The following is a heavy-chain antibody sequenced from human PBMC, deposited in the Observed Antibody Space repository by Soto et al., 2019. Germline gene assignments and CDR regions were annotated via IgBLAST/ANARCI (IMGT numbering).Heavy chain of an antibody. D-gene: IGHD1-7*01. V-gene: IGHV3-30*18. CDR3: AKLASGTTKAFDI. J-gene: IGHJ3*02. CDR2: ISYDGSNK. CDR1: GFTFSSYG. Sequence: QVQLVESGGGVVQPGRSLRLSCAASGFTFSSYGMHWVRQAPGKGLEWVAVISYDGSNKYYADSVKGRFTISRDNSKNTLYLQMNSLRAEDTAVYCCAKLASGTTKAFDIWGQGTMVTVSS.